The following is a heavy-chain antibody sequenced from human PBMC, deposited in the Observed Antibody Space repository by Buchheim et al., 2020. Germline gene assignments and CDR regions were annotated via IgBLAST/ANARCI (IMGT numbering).Heavy chain of an antibody. V-gene: IGHV2-70*11. CDR2: IDWDDDK. CDR1: STSGMC. CDR3: ARIHLLTESSSYYFDY. Sequence: STSGMCVSWIRQPPGTALEWLARIDWDDDKYYSTSLKTRLTISKDTSKNQVVLTMTNMDPVDTATYYCARIHLLTESSSYYFDYWGQGTL. D-gene: IGHD6-6*01. J-gene: IGHJ4*02.